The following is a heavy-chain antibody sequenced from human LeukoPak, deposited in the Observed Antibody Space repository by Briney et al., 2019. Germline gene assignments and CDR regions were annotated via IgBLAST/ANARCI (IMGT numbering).Heavy chain of an antibody. D-gene: IGHD6-13*01. J-gene: IGHJ5*02. CDR3: ARGGSSWFAYNWFDP. CDR2: INTNTGNP. Sequence: ASVKVSCKASGYTFTGYYMHWVRQAPGQGLEWMGWINTNTGNPTYAQGFTGRFVFSLDTSVSTAYLQISSLKAEDTAVYYCARGGSSWFAYNWFDPWGQGTLVTVSS. CDR1: GYTFTGYY. V-gene: IGHV7-4-1*02.